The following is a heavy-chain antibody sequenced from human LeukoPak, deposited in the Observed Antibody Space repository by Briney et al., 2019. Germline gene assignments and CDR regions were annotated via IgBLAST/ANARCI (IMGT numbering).Heavy chain of an antibody. CDR2: ISAYNGNT. Sequence: ASVKVSCKASGYTFTRDGISWVRQAPGQGLEWMGWISAYNGNTNYAQKLQGRVTMTTDTSTSTAYMELRSLRSDDTAVYYCARVPAAGTMDYYYYYMDVWGKGTTVPVSS. D-gene: IGHD6-13*01. CDR1: GYTFTRDG. J-gene: IGHJ6*03. CDR3: ARVPAAGTMDYYYYYMDV. V-gene: IGHV1-18*01.